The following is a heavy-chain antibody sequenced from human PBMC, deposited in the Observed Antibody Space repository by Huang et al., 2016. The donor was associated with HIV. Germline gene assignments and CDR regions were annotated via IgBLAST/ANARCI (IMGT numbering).Heavy chain of an antibody. J-gene: IGHJ3*02. CDR2: ICPGDSAT. Sequence: EVQLVQSGAEVKKPGESLKISCKGSGYSFSTYWIGWVRQMPGKGLEWMGMICPGDSATRDSPSFQGQVTISADKSISTAYLQWSSRKASDTAMYYCASTASYSGSYRGAFDIWGQGTMVTVSS. CDR1: GYSFSTYW. CDR3: ASTASYSGSYRGAFDI. D-gene: IGHD1-26*01. V-gene: IGHV5-51*03.